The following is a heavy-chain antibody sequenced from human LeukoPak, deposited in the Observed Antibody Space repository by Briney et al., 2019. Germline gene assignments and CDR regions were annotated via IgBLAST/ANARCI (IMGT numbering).Heavy chain of an antibody. V-gene: IGHV3-30*18. CDR1: GFTFSSYA. D-gene: IGHD1-26*01. CDR2: ISYDGSNK. J-gene: IGHJ4*02. Sequence: PGGSLRLSCAASGFTFSSYAMHWVRQAPGKGLEWVAVISYDGSNKYYADSVKGRFTISRDNSKNTLYLQMNSLRAEDTAVYYCAKTLVISDVGATPDYWGQGTLVTVSS. CDR3: AKTLVISDVGATPDY.